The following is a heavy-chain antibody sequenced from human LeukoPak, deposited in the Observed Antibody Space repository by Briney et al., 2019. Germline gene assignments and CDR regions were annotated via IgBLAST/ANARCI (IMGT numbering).Heavy chain of an antibody. J-gene: IGHJ4*02. D-gene: IGHD1-1*01. CDR2: ISSSSSYI. CDR1: GFTFSSNY. Sequence: GGSLRLSCAVSGFTFSSNYMSWVRQAPGKGLEWVSSISSSSSYIYYADSVKGRFTISRDNSKNTLYLQMNSLRAEDTALYYCAKGLERESRLDSWGQGTLVTVSS. V-gene: IGHV3-21*04. CDR3: AKGLERESRLDS.